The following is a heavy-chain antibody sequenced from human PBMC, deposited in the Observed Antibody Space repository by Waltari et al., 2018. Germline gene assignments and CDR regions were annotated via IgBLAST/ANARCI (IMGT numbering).Heavy chain of an antibody. J-gene: IGHJ4*02. CDR1: GFTFSSYA. CDR3: ARVEEMATFDY. CDR2: ISYDGSNK. D-gene: IGHD5-12*01. Sequence: QVQLVESGGGVVQPGRSLRLSCAASGFTFSSYAMHWVRQAPGKGVEWVAVISYDGSNKYYADSVKGRFTISRDNSKNTLYLQMNSLRAEDTAVYYCARVEEMATFDYWGQGTLVTVSS. V-gene: IGHV3-30-3*01.